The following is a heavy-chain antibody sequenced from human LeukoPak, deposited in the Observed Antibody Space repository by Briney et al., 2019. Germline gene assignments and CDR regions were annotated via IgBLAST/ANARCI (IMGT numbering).Heavy chain of an antibody. Sequence: PGRSLRLSCEVPGIPFCSLVMHWVRPAPGKGLGWVACFQYGGSDKYYADSVKGRFTISRDNSKSALSLQMNSLRAEDTAIYYCATYRQVLLPFESWGQGTLVTVSS. D-gene: IGHD2-8*02. CDR2: FQYGGSDK. CDR3: ATYRQVLLPFES. V-gene: IGHV3-30*07. CDR1: GIPFCSLV. J-gene: IGHJ4*02.